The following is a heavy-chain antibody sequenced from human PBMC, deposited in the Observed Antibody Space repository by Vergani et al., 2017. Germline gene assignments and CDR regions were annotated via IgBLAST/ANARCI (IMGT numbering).Heavy chain of an antibody. CDR2: INTNTGNP. CDR3: ARERRAIDL. V-gene: IGHV7-4-1*02. CDR1: GYTFTSYA. Sequence: VQSGDEVKKPGASVKVSCKTSGYTFTSYARNWVRPAPGQGLEWMGWINTNTGNPTHAQGFTGRFVFSLDTSVSTAYLQISSLKAEDPAVYYCARERRAIDLWGHGTLVTVSS. J-gene: IGHJ2*01.